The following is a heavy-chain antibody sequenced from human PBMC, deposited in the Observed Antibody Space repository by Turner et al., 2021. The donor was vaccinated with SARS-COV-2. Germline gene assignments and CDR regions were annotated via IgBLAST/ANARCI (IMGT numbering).Heavy chain of an antibody. CDR1: GGSISSSSYY. V-gene: IGHV4-39*01. D-gene: IGHD1-26*01. J-gene: IGHJ6*02. CDR3: AGEVVVLTTTHYGMDV. CDR2: IYYGGST. Sequence: QLQLQESGPGLVKPSETLSLTCTVSGGSISSSSYYWGWIRQPPGKGLEWIGGIYYGGSTYYNPSLKSRVTISVDTSKNQFSLKLSSVTAADTAVYYCAGEVVVLTTTHYGMDVWGQGTTVTVSS.